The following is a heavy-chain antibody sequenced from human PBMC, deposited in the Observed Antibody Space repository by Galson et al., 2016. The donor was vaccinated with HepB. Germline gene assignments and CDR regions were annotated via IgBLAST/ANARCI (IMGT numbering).Heavy chain of an antibody. CDR1: GFTFNDYG. J-gene: IGHJ3*02. CDR3: AKDNTYHKVPPGLDAFDI. CDR2: INWNSGRI. D-gene: IGHD2-2*01. Sequence: SLRLSCAASGFTFNDYGMHWVRQAPGKGLEWVSGINWNSGRIDYADSVKGRFGISRDNAKNSPYLQMNGLRAEDTAVYYCAKDNTYHKVPPGLDAFDIWGQGTMVTVSS. V-gene: IGHV3-9*01.